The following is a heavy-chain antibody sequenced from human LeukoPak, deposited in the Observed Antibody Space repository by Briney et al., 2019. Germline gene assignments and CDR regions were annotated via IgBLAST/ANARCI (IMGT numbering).Heavy chain of an antibody. CDR2: INDNGRRT. Sequence: GGSLRLSCSASGFIFSRYAMHWVRQAPGKGLEYVAGINDNGRRTHYGDSVKGRFSISRDDSKNPLHLQMSTLRAEDTALYYCVKDVAGSYAFDYWGQGILVTVAS. CDR3: VKDVAGSYAFDY. J-gene: IGHJ4*02. CDR1: GFIFSRYA. V-gene: IGHV3-64D*09. D-gene: IGHD1-26*01.